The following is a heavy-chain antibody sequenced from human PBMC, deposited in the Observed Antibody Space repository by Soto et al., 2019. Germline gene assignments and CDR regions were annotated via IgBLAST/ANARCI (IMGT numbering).Heavy chain of an antibody. CDR2: IDPSDSYT. Sequence: VESLKISCKGSGYSLTSYWISWVRQMPGKGLEWMGRIDPSDSYTNYSPSFQGHVTISADKSISTAYLQWSSLKASDTAMYYCWIDQWRPTYYGMDVWGQGNTVT. CDR1: GYSLTSYW. V-gene: IGHV5-10-1*01. J-gene: IGHJ6*02. D-gene: IGHD6-19*01. CDR3: WIDQWRPTYYGMDV.